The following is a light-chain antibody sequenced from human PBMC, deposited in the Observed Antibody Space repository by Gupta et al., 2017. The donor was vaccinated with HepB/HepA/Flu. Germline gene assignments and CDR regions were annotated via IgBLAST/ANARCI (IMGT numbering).Light chain of an antibody. CDR1: QSINYY. J-gene: IGKJ1*01. CDR2: AAS. CDR3: QQSDSTPRT. V-gene: IGKV1-39*01. Sequence: DIQMTQSPSSLSASVGDRVTITCRASQSINYYLNWYQQKPGKAPKLLIYAASSLQSGVPSRFSGSGSGTDFTLTISRLQPEDFTTYYCQQSDSTPRTFGQGTKVEIK.